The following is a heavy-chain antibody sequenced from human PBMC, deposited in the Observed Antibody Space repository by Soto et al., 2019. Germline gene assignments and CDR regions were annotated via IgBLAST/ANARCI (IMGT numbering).Heavy chain of an antibody. J-gene: IGHJ4*02. CDR2: ISYDGSNK. Sequence: GGSLRLSCAASGFTFSSYAMHWVRQAPGKGLEWVAVISYDGSNKYYADSVKGRFTISKDNSKNTLYLQMNSLRAEDTAVYYCARAYEGDYFDYWGQGTLVTVSS. CDR1: GFTFSSYA. D-gene: IGHD3-16*01. V-gene: IGHV3-30-3*01. CDR3: ARAYEGDYFDY.